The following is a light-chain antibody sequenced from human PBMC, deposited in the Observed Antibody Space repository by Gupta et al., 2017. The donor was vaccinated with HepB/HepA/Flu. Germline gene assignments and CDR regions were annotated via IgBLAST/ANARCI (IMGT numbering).Light chain of an antibody. V-gene: IGLV2-14*01. Sequence: QSALTQPASVSGSPGQSIPISCPGTSSDVGGYNYVSWYQQHPGKAPKLMIYDVSNRPSGVSNRFSGSKSGNTASLTISGPQAEDEADYYCSSYTSSSTVVFGGGTKLTVL. J-gene: IGLJ2*01. CDR3: SSYTSSSTVV. CDR2: DVS. CDR1: SSDVGGYNY.